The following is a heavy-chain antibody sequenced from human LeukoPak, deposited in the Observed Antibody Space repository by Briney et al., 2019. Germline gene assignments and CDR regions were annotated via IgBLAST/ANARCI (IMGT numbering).Heavy chain of an antibody. CDR2: INPDGSVT. V-gene: IGHV3-74*01. J-gene: IGHJ4*02. CDR3: AREAPAYGERYFVS. D-gene: IGHD2-21*01. CDR1: GLTFNTYW. Sequence: GGSLRLSCLASGLTFNTYWMHWVRQVPGKGPVWVSRINPDGSVTWDADSVRGRFIISRDDAKNALYLQMNSLRAEDTALYYCAREAPAYGERYFVSWGQGTLVTVSS.